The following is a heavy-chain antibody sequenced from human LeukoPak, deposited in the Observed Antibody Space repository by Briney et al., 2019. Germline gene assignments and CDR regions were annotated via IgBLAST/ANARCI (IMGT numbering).Heavy chain of an antibody. Sequence: GGSLRLSCAPSGFTFSNYWMGWVRQAPGKGLEWVANIMQDGSAKYYVDSVQGRFTISRDNAKNSLFLQMDSLRVEDTAVYYCARHPGLQIQLIDYWGQGTLVTVSS. CDR3: ARHPGLQIQLIDY. V-gene: IGHV3-7*01. D-gene: IGHD5-18*01. J-gene: IGHJ4*02. CDR2: IMQDGSAK. CDR1: GFTFSNYW.